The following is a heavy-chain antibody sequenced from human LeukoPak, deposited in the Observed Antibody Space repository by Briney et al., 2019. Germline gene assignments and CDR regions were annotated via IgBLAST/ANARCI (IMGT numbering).Heavy chain of an antibody. J-gene: IGHJ5*02. V-gene: IGHV3-53*01. CDR2: VYTGDNT. CDR3: ARGSGGYYNWFDP. Sequence: GGSLRLSCAASGFTVSDNYMSWVRQAPGKGLEWVSVVYTGDNTYYADSVKGRFTISRDNSKNTLYLQMNSLRAEDTAVYYCARGSGGYYNWFDPWGQGTLVTVSS. D-gene: IGHD3-10*01. CDR1: GFTVSDNY.